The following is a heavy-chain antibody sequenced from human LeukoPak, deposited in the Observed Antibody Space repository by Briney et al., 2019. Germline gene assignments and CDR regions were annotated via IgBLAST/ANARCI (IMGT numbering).Heavy chain of an antibody. J-gene: IGHJ4*02. Sequence: GGSLRLSCAASGFTFSSYSMNWVRQAPGKGLEWVSYISSSGGTIYDADSVRGRFTISRDNAKNSLYLQMNSLRDEDTAVYYCARERGYNYGYSDYWGQGTLVTVPS. V-gene: IGHV3-48*02. CDR2: ISSSGGTI. D-gene: IGHD5-18*01. CDR3: ARERGYNYGYSDY. CDR1: GFTFSSYS.